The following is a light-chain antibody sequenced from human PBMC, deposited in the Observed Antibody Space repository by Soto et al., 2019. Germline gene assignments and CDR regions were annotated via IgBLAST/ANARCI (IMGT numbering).Light chain of an antibody. V-gene: IGKV3D-20*02. CDR1: QSVPSKY. CDR3: QQRSNWPRT. J-gene: IGKJ1*01. CDR2: GAS. Sequence: EIVLTQSPGTLSLSPGERATLSCRASQSVPSKYLAWYQQNPGQAPRLLIYGASNRATGIPDKFSGSGSGTDFTLTISSLEPEDFAVYYCQQRSNWPRTFGQGTKV.